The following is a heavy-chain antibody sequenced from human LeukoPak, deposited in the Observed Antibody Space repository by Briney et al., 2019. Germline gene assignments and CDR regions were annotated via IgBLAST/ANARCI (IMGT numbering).Heavy chain of an antibody. V-gene: IGHV1-8*01. D-gene: IGHD3-22*01. CDR2: MNPNGGNT. CDR3: ARVVVITTYYGMDV. Sequence: ASVKVSCKASGYTFTSYDINWVRQATGQGLEWMGWMNPNGGNTGYAQKFQGRVTMTRNTSISTAYMELSSLRSEDTAVYYCARVVVITTYYGMDVWGQGTTVTVSS. CDR1: GYTFTSYD. J-gene: IGHJ6*02.